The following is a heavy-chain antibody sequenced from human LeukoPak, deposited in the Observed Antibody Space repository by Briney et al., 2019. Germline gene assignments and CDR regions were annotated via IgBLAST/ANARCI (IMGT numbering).Heavy chain of an antibody. CDR2: ISGISSYI. V-gene: IGHV3-21*01. Sequence: KTGGSLRLSCAASGFIFSGYAMSWVRQAPGKGLEWVSSISGISSYIYYRDSVKGRFTTSRDNARNELYLQLNSLRAEDTAVYYCARASGTYFEYYFDYWGQGTLVTVSS. CDR1: GFIFSGYA. J-gene: IGHJ4*02. CDR3: ARASGTYFEYYFDY. D-gene: IGHD1-26*01.